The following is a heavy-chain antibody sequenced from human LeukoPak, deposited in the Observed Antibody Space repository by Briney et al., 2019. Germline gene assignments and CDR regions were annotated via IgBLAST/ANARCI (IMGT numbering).Heavy chain of an antibody. J-gene: IGHJ5*01. CDR1: GFTFSHYG. CDR3: AKDAQRGFDYSNSLES. CDR2: IWSDATNM. V-gene: IGHV3-33*06. Sequence: GRSLRLSCTTSGFTFSHYGMHWVRQAPGMGLEWVAVIWSDATNMYYGDSVKGRFTISRDNSKNTIYLQMNSLRVEDTAVYYCAKDAQRGFDYSNSLESWGQGTLVTVSS. D-gene: IGHD4-11*01.